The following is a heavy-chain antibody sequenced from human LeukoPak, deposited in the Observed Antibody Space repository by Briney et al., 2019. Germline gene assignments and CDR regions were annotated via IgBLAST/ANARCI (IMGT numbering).Heavy chain of an antibody. J-gene: IGHJ3*02. CDR2: IYYSGST. D-gene: IGHD2-21*02. Sequence: PSQTLSLTCTVSGGSISSGGYYCSWIRQHPGKGLEWIGYIYYSGSTYYNPSLKSRVTISVDTSKHQFSLKLSSVTAADTAVYYCARGKIVVVTAIHDAFDIWGQGTMVTVSS. CDR3: ARGKIVVVTAIHDAFDI. V-gene: IGHV4-31*03. CDR1: GGSISSGGYY.